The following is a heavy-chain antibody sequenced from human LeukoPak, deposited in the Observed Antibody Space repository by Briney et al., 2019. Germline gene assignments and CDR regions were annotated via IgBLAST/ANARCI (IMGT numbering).Heavy chain of an antibody. V-gene: IGHV3-21*01. CDR1: GFPFSSHS. CDR2: ISSSSSYI. D-gene: IGHD3-10*01. CDR3: ARAGSYRLYFDS. Sequence: PGGSLRLSCGASGFPFSSHSMNWVPQAPGKGLEWVSSISSSSSYIYYADSVKGRFTISRDNAKNSLYLQMNSLRAEDTAVYYCARAGSYRLYFDSCGEGTLVTVSS. J-gene: IGHJ4*02.